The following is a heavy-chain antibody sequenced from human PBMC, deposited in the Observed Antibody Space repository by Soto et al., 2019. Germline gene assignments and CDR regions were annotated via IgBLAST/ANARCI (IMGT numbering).Heavy chain of an antibody. J-gene: IGHJ4*02. D-gene: IGHD5-12*01. V-gene: IGHV4-39*01. CDR2: IYYSGST. CDR3: ARRGGYDWSRFDC. Sequence: PSETLSLTCTVSGGSISSSSYYWGWIRQPPGKGLEWIGSIYYSGSTYYNPSLKSRVTISVDTSKNQFSLKLSSVTAADTAVYYCARRGGYDWSRFDCWGQGTLVTVSS. CDR1: GGSISSSSYY.